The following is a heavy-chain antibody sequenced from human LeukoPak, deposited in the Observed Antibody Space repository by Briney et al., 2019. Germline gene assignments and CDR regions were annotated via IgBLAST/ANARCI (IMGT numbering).Heavy chain of an antibody. CDR1: GYTFNTYG. J-gene: IGHJ4*02. V-gene: IGHV1-18*01. D-gene: IGHD1-26*01. CDR3: ARGGLSGIYGIDY. Sequence: GASVKVSCRASGYTFNTYGVTWVRQVPGQGFEWMGWISPYNGDTNYALKFQGRVTMTTDTLTSTVFMELRSLRSDDTAVYFCARGGLSGIYGIDYWGQGTLVTVSS. CDR2: ISPYNGDT.